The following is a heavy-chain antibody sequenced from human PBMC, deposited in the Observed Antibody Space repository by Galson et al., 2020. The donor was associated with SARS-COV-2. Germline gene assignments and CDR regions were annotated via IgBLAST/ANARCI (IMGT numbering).Heavy chain of an antibody. CDR2: ISGSGSAI. CDR3: ATRSDY. J-gene: IGHJ4*02. V-gene: IGHV3-48*04. CDR1: GFTFSSYS. Sequence: GGSLRLSCAASGFTFSSYSMNWVRQAPGKGLEWISYISGSGSAIYYADSVKGRFTISRDNAKNSLYLQMNSLRAEDTAVYYCATRSDYWGQGTLVAVSS.